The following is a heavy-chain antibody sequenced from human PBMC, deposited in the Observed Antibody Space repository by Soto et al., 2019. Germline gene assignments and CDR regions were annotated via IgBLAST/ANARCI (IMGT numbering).Heavy chain of an antibody. J-gene: IGHJ4*02. CDR3: ARGISIILVVQGAAPGNYHLGN. V-gene: IGHV4-30-4*01. CDR2: VYYSGST. D-gene: IGHD3-3*02. Sequence: SETLSLTCTVSGGSISSGDYHWSWIRQPPGKGLVWIGAVYYSGSTYYNPSLKSRITISVDTSKNQFSLKLKSVTAADSAVYYCARGISIILVVQGAAPGNYHLGNWGTVTLGTVPS. CDR1: GGSISSGDYH.